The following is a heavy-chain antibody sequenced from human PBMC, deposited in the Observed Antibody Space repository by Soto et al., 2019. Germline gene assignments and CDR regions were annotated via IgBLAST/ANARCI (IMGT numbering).Heavy chain of an antibody. J-gene: IGHJ4*02. CDR2: INPISGGT. Sequence: ASVKVSCKASGYTFTGYYMHWVRQAPGQGLEWMGWINPISGGTNYAQKFQGWVTMTRDTSISTAYMELSRLRSDDTAVYYCAREGGPYSGYDYWGQGTLVTVSS. CDR3: AREGGPYSGYDY. D-gene: IGHD5-12*01. CDR1: GYTFTGYY. V-gene: IGHV1-2*04.